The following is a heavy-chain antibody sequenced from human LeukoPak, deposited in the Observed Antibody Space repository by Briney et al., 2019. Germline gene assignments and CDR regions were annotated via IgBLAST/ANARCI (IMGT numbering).Heavy chain of an antibody. Sequence: SSETLSLTCAVYGGSFSGYYWSWIRQPPGKGLEWIGYIYYSGSTNYNPSLKSRVTISVDMSKNQFSLRLSSVTTADTAVYYCARVPGGGTAANWGQGTMVTVSS. D-gene: IGHD1-7*01. CDR3: ARVPGGGTAAN. CDR1: GGSFSGYY. CDR2: IYYSGST. V-gene: IGHV4-59*01. J-gene: IGHJ3*01.